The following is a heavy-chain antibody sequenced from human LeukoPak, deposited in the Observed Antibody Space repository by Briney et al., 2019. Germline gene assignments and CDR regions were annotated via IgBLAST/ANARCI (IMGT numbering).Heavy chain of an antibody. Sequence: PGGSLTLSCAASRFTVSSHYMIWVRQAPGKGLEWVSVIYSGDNTDYADSVRGRFTISTRYSENTLYLHMNSLTPEDTAVYYCARSHPPENCGGVTCQLWGGFDYWGQGSPVTVSS. J-gene: IGHJ4*02. CDR3: ARSHPPENCGGVTCQLWGGFDY. CDR1: RFTVSSHY. CDR2: IYSGDNT. D-gene: IGHD2-21*01. V-gene: IGHV3-53*04.